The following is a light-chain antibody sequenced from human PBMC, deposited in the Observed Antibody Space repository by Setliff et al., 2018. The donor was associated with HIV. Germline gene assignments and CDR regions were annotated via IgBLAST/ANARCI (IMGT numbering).Light chain of an antibody. CDR3: QSYDHRLSEEV. CDR2: GNG. Sequence: QSVLTQPPSVSGAPGQRVTISCTGSNSNIGAGYDVHWYQQLPGTAPKLLMYGNGNRPSGVPDRFSDSKSGTSASLAIPGLQAEDEADYYCQSYDHRLSEEVFGTGTKVTVL. J-gene: IGLJ1*01. CDR1: NSNIGAGYD. V-gene: IGLV1-40*01.